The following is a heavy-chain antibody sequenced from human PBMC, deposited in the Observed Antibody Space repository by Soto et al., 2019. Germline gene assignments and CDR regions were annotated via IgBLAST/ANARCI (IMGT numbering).Heavy chain of an antibody. Sequence: NPGGSLRLSCAASGFTFSSYSMNWVRQAPGKGLEWVSSISSSSSYIYYADSVKGRLTISRDNAKNSLYLQMNSLRAEDTAVYYCARDPSGIAAAGTYWIDRQGDHYYGMDVWGQGTTVTVSS. V-gene: IGHV3-21*01. CDR3: ARDPSGIAAAGTYWIDRQGDHYYGMDV. J-gene: IGHJ6*02. D-gene: IGHD6-13*01. CDR1: GFTFSSYS. CDR2: ISSSSSYI.